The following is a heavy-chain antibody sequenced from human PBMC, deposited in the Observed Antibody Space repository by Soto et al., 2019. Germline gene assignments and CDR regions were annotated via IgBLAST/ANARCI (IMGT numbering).Heavy chain of an antibody. D-gene: IGHD1-26*01. V-gene: IGHV1-24*01. CDR2: IIPDFGAA. Sequence: ASVKGSCKGSGYTLTELSMHWVRQAPGQGLEWMGGIIPDFGAANYAQKFQGRVTITADESTSTAYMELSSLRSEDTAVYYCARDSGSYYEFDYWGQGTLVTVSS. CDR1: GYTLTELS. CDR3: ARDSGSYYEFDY. J-gene: IGHJ4*02.